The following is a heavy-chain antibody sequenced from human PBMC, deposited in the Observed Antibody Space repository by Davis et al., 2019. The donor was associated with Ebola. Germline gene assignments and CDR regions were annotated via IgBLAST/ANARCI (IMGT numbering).Heavy chain of an antibody. CDR1: GGPIRGFY. D-gene: IGHD1-7*01. V-gene: IGHV4-4*07. J-gene: IGHJ4*02. Sequence: PSETLSLTCTVSGGPIRGFYWSWIRQPAGKGLEWIGRLFSSGTTYYNPSLQSRVTMSADMPKGQFSLTLTSVTAADTAIYYCARAAEGWELYLEYWGQGTLVTVSS. CDR2: LFSSGTT. CDR3: ARAAEGWELYLEY.